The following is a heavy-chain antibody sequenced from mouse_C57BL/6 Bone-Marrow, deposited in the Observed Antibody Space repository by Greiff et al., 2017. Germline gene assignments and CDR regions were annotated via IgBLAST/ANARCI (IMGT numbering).Heavy chain of an antibody. CDR3: ARCGYYPWFAY. CDR2: IHPNSGST. D-gene: IGHD2-3*01. J-gene: IGHJ3*01. CDR1: GYTFTSYW. Sequence: QVQLKQPGAELVKPGASVKLSCKASGYTFTSYWMHWVKQRPGQGLEWIGMIHPNSGSTNYNEKFKSKATLTVDKSSSTAYMQLSSLTSEDSAVYYCARCGYYPWFAYWGQGTLVTVSA. V-gene: IGHV1-64*01.